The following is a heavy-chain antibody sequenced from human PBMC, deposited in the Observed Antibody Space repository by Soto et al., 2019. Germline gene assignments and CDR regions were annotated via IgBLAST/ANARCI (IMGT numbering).Heavy chain of an antibody. Sequence: EIQLVDSGGGLVQPGGSLRLSCAASGFTVSNVFMTWVRQAPGKGLEWVSVISRDGSTYYADSVKGRFTISRDNSKNTLYLEVNSLRGGDTAVYSCARDTLGGAYDCRHGGQGTLVTVSS. CDR3: ARDTLGGAYDCRH. J-gene: IGHJ4*02. V-gene: IGHV3-66*01. D-gene: IGHD3-3*01. CDR1: GFTVSNVF. CDR2: ISRDGST.